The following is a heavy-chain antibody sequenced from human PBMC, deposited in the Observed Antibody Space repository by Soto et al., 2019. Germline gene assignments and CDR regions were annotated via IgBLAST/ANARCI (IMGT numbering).Heavy chain of an antibody. CDR1: GGSISSYY. V-gene: IGHV4-59*01. J-gene: IGHJ4*02. CDR3: ARLNMVRGLTVFDY. D-gene: IGHD3-10*01. CDR2: IYYSGST. Sequence: QVQLQESGPGLVKPSETLSLTCTVSGGSISSYYWSWIRQPPGKGLEWIGYIYYSGSTNYNPSLKSRVTISVDTSKNQFSLKLSSVTAADTAVYYCARLNMVRGLTVFDYWGQGTLVTVSS.